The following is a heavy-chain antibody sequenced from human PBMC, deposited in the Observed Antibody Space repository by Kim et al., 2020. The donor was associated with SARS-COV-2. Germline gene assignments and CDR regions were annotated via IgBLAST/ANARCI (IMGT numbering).Heavy chain of an antibody. CDR2: IYYSGNS. D-gene: IGHD5-18*01. CDR3: ARVAGFSSDSYYFDY. J-gene: IGHJ4*01. CDR1: GGSVSSTIYY. V-gene: IGHV4-39*07. Sequence: SETLSLTCTVSGGSVSSTIYYWGWIRQPPGKGLEWIGRIYYSGNSIYNPSLESRVTISIHTSENQFSLRLTSVTAADTAVYFCARVAGFSSDSYYFDYWG.